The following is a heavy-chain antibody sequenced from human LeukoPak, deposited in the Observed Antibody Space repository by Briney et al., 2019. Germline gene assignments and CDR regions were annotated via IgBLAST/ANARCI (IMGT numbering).Heavy chain of an antibody. CDR2: ISSSSSYI. V-gene: IGHV3-21*04. J-gene: IGHJ4*02. Sequence: GGSLRLSCAASGFTFSSYNMNWVRQAPGKGLEWVSSISSSSSYIYYADSVKGRFTTSRDNSKNTLYLQMNSLRAEDTAVYYCAKGTRGDFDYWGQGTLVTVSS. CDR1: GFTFSSYN. D-gene: IGHD1-1*01. CDR3: AKGTRGDFDY.